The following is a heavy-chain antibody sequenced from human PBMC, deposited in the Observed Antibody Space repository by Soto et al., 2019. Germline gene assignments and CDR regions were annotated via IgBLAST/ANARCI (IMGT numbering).Heavy chain of an antibody. D-gene: IGHD2-2*02. CDR2: ISASGSDT. V-gene: IGHV3-23*01. Sequence: EVQLLESGGDLIQAGGSLRLSCAASGFTLSSYALTWVRQGPGKGLEWVSVISASGSDTIFRDSVKGRFTISRDTSKNTLYLQMNSLRVEDTAVYYCAKTIVPAGIDAFDVWGRGTMVTVSS. CDR3: AKTIVPAGIDAFDV. CDR1: GFTLSSYA. J-gene: IGHJ3*01.